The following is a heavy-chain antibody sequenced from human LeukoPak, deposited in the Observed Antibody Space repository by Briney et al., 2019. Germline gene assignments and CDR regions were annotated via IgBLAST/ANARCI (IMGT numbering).Heavy chain of an antibody. CDR2: IIPIFGIA. CDR3: AYYDSSGYHFDY. Sequence: TVKVSCKASGGTFSSYAISWVRQAPGQGLEWMGRIIPIFGIANYAQKFQGRVTITADKSTSTAYMELSSLRSEDTAVYYCAYYDSSGYHFDYWGQGTLVTVSS. J-gene: IGHJ4*02. D-gene: IGHD3-22*01. CDR1: GGTFSSYA. V-gene: IGHV1-69*04.